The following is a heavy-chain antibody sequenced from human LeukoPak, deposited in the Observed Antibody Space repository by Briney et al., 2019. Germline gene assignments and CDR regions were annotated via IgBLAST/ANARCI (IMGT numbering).Heavy chain of an antibody. CDR1: GGTFSSYA. D-gene: IGHD2-15*01. Sequence: SVKVSCEASGGTFSSYAISWVRQAPGQGLEWMGGIIPIFGTANYAQKFQGRVTITTDESTSTAYMELSSLRSEDTAVYYCARARKGARWNWFDPWGQGTLVTVSS. J-gene: IGHJ5*02. CDR3: ARARKGARWNWFDP. V-gene: IGHV1-69*05. CDR2: IIPIFGTA.